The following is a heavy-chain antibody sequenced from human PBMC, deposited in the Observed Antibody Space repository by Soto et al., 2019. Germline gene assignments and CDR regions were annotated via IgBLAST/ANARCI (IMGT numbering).Heavy chain of an antibody. D-gene: IGHD3-10*01. J-gene: IGHJ6*02. V-gene: IGHV4-34*01. Sequence: PSETLSLTCAVYGGSFSGYYWSWIRQPPGKGLEWIGEINHSGSTNQNPSLKSRVTISVDTSKNQFSLNLSSVTAADTAVYYCARGRSYGSGSPRGYGMDVWGQGTTVTVSS. CDR2: INHSGST. CDR1: GGSFSGYY. CDR3: ARGRSYGSGSPRGYGMDV.